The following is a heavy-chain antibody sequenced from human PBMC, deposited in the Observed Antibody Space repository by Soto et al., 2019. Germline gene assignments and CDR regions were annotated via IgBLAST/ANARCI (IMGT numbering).Heavy chain of an antibody. J-gene: IGHJ4*02. CDR2: INHSGST. CDR3: ARGPQVYYDILTGYYNSQAVYYFDY. CDR1: GGSFSGYY. V-gene: IGHV4-34*01. D-gene: IGHD3-9*01. Sequence: QVQLQQWGAGLLKPSETLSLTCAVYGGSFSGYYWSWIRQPPGKGLEWIGEINHSGSTNYNPSLKSRVTISVDTSKNQFSLKLSSVTAADTAVYYCARGPQVYYDILTGYYNSQAVYYFDYWGQGTLVTVSS.